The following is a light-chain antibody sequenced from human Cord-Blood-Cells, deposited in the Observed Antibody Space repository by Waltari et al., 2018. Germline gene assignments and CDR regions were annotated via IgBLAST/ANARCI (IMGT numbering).Light chain of an antibody. V-gene: IGKV1-39*01. J-gene: IGKJ1*01. CDR2: AAS. CDR1: QSISSY. CDR3: QQSYSTLWT. Sequence: DIQMTHTPSSLAASLSARVTITCRASQSISSYLNWYQQKPGKAPKLLIYAASSLQSGVPSRFSGSGSGTDFTLTISSLQPEDFATYYCQQSYSTLWTFGQGTKVEIK.